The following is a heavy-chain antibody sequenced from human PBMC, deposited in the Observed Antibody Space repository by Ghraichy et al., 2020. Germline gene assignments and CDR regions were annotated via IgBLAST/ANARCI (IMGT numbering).Heavy chain of an antibody. J-gene: IGHJ4*02. CDR3: ARGSCSGGSCYSFDY. CDR1: GGSISSGGYS. V-gene: IGHV4-30-2*01. D-gene: IGHD2-15*01. CDR2: IYHSGST. Sequence: SETLSLTCAVSGGSISSGGYSWSWIRQPPGKGLEWIGYIYHSGSTYYNPSLKSRVTISVDRSKNQFSLKLSSVTAADTAVYYCARGSCSGGSCYSFDYWGQGTLVTVSS.